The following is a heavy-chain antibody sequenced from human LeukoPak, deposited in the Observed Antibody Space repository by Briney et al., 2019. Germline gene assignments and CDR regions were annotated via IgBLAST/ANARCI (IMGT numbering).Heavy chain of an antibody. CDR3: ARYCSSTSCSPGYYYYGMDV. J-gene: IGHJ6*02. V-gene: IGHV3-23*01. Sequence: PGGSLRLSCAASGFTFSSYAMSWVRQAPGKGLEWVSAISGSGGSTYYADSVKGRFTISRDNSKNTLYLQMNSLRAEDTAVYYCARYCSSTSCSPGYYYYGMDVWGQGTTVTVSS. D-gene: IGHD2-2*01. CDR2: ISGSGGST. CDR1: GFTFSSYA.